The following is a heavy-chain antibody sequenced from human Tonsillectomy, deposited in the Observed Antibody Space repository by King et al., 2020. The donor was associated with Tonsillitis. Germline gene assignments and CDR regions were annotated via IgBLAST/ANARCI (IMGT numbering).Heavy chain of an antibody. D-gene: IGHD6-19*01. CDR1: GFTFSSYA. Sequence: VQLVESGGGLVQPGGSLRLSCAASGFTFSSYAMSWVRQAPGKGLEWVSAVSGCGGSTYDAYSVKGRFTISRDNSKNTRHLQMNSLRAEDTAVYYCGKDVAVAGGVLYFDYWGQGTLVTVSS. CDR2: VSGCGGST. V-gene: IGHV3-23*04. J-gene: IGHJ4*02. CDR3: GKDVAVAGGVLYFDY.